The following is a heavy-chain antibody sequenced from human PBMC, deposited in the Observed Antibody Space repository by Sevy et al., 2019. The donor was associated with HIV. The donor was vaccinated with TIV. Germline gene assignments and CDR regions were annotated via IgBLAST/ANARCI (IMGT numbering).Heavy chain of an antibody. CDR1: GFTFSSHW. D-gene: IGHD6-19*01. V-gene: IGHV3-74*01. J-gene: IGHJ5*02. Sequence: GGSLRLSFAASGFTFSSHWMHWVRQAPGKGLVWVSRLNGDGSSASYADFVKGRFTISRDNGKNTVYLQISSLTADDTAVYYCTRGRSGTYGWFDPWGQGTLVTVSS. CDR3: TRGRSGTYGWFDP. CDR2: LNGDGSSA.